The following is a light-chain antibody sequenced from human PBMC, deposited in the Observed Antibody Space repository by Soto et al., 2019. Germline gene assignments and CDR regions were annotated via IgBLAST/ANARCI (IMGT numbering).Light chain of an antibody. J-gene: IGKJ2*01. CDR1: QSISNY. CDR2: AVS. Sequence: DIQMTQSPSSLSASVGDRVTITCRASQSISNYLNWYQQKPGKAPNLLIYAVSSLRSGVPSRFSGSGSGTDFTLPISSLQPEDFATYYCQQSYSTARTFGHGTKLEIK. CDR3: QQSYSTART. V-gene: IGKV1-39*01.